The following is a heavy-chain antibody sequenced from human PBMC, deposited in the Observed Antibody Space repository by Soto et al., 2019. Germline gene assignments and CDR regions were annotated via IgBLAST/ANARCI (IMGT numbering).Heavy chain of an antibody. D-gene: IGHD3-10*01. Sequence: GGSLRLSCAASGFTFSGSAMHWVRQASGKGLEWAGRIRSKADSYATAYAASVKGRFTISRDDSKNTAYLQMNSLKTEDTAVYYCTSPIMVRGVIIDYYYYGMDVWGQGTTVTVSS. CDR2: IRSKADSYAT. CDR1: GFTFSGSA. CDR3: TSPIMVRGVIIDYYYYGMDV. J-gene: IGHJ6*02. V-gene: IGHV3-73*01.